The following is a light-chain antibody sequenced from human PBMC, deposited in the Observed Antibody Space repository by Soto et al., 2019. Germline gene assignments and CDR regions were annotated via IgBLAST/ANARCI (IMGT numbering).Light chain of an antibody. CDR2: GAS. Sequence: DIQMTQSPSSLSASVGDRVTITCRASQGIRNDLGWYQQKPGKAPKRLIYGASNLQSGVPSRFSGSGSGTEFTLTISSLXXXXXXXXXXXXXXSYPWTFGQGTKVEIK. CDR3: XXXXSYPWT. CDR1: QGIRND. J-gene: IGKJ1*01. V-gene: IGKV1-17*01.